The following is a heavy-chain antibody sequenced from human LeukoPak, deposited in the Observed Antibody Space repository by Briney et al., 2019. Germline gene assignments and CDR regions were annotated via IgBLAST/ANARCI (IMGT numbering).Heavy chain of an antibody. CDR2: IWYDGSNK. V-gene: IGHV3-33*01. D-gene: IGHD5-18*01. CDR1: GFTFSSYG. Sequence: GGSLRLSCAASGFTFSSYGMHWVRQAPGKGLEWVAVIWYDGSNKYDADSVKGRFTISRDNSKNTLYLQMNSLRAEDTAVYYCARASGYSYGYLLDYWGQGTLVTVSS. CDR3: ARASGYSYGYLLDY. J-gene: IGHJ4*02.